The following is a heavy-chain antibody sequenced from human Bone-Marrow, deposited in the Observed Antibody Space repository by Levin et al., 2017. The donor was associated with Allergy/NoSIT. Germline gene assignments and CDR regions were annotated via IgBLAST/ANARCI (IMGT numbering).Heavy chain of an antibody. J-gene: IGHJ4*02. Sequence: ASVKVSCKASGYTFTGYYIHWVRQAPGQGLEWMGRINPNSGGTNYAQKCQGRVTMTRDTSISTAYMELSRLRSADTAVYYCAREGSVYYGSGTYYNVPDRPYFDYWGRGTLVTVSS. D-gene: IGHD3-10*01. CDR2: INPNSGGT. CDR1: GYTFTGYY. CDR3: AREGSVYYGSGTYYNVPDRPYFDY. V-gene: IGHV1-2*06.